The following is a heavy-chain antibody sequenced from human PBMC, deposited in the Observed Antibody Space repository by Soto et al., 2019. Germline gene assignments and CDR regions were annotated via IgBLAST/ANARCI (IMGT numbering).Heavy chain of an antibody. D-gene: IGHD6-13*01. Sequence: QVQLVESGGGVVQPGRSLRLSCAASGFTFSAFAMHWVRQAPGKGLEWVAVISYDGSNKYYADSVKGRFTISRDNSKNTLYLQMNSLRVEDTAVYYCAKDRAAADYYFDNRGQGSLVTVSS. CDR1: GFTFSAFA. V-gene: IGHV3-30*18. CDR3: AKDRAAADYYFDN. CDR2: ISYDGSNK. J-gene: IGHJ4*02.